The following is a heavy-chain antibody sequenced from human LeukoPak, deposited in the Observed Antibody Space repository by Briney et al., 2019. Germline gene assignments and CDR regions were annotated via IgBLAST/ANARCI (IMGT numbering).Heavy chain of an antibody. CDR3: ARDEGYGDYVD. CDR1: AFTFSSYS. D-gene: IGHD4-17*01. CDR2: ISSSSSYI. J-gene: IGHJ4*02. Sequence: GGSLRLSCAASAFTFSSYSMNWVRQAPGKGLEWVSSISSSSSYIYYADSVKGRFTISRDNAKNSLFLQMTSLRAEDTAVYYCARDEGYGDYVDWGQGTLVTVSS. V-gene: IGHV3-21*01.